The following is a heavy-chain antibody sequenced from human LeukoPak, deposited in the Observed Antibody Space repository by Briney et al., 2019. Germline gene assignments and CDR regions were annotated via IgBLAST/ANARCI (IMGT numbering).Heavy chain of an antibody. D-gene: IGHD5-18*01. CDR2: IKKDGSEK. V-gene: IGHV3-7*01. CDR1: GFTFSSYW. Sequence: GGSLRLSCAASGFTFSSYWMSWVRQAPGKGLEWVANIKKDGSEKNYVDSVKGRFTISRDNAKKSLYLQMNSLRAEDTAMYYCARHLSGVTGYTYGRGIDYWGQGTLVTVSS. J-gene: IGHJ4*02. CDR3: ARHLSGVTGYTYGRGIDY.